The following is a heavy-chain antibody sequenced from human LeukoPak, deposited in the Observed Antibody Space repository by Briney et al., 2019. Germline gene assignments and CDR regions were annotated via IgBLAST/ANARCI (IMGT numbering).Heavy chain of an antibody. V-gene: IGHV1-69*06. D-gene: IGHD4-23*01. CDR2: IIPIFGTA. CDR1: GYTFTSYD. CDR3: ARLENGGNSGY. Sequence: SVKVSCKASGYTFTSYDISWVRQAPGQGLEWMGGIIPIFGTANYAQKFQGRVTVTADKSTSTAYMELSSLRSEDTAVYYCARLENGGNSGYWGQGTLVTVSS. J-gene: IGHJ4*02.